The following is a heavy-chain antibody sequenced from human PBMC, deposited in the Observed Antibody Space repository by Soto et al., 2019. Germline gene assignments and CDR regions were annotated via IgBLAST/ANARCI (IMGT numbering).Heavy chain of an antibody. J-gene: IGHJ6*02. CDR1: GYTFTSYY. CDR2: INPSGGST. V-gene: IGHV1-46*01. CDR3: ARDPQYSSSYYYYYYGMDV. D-gene: IGHD6-6*01. Sequence: ASVKVSCKASGYTFTSYYMHWVRQAPGQGLEWMGIINPSGGSTSYAQKFQGRVTMTRDTSTSTVYMGLSSLRSEDTAVYYCARDPQYSSSYYYYYYGMDVWGQGTTVTVSS.